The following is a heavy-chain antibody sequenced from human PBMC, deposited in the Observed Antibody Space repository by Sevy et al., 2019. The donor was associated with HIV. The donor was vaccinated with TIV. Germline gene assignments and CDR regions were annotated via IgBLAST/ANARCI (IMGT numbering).Heavy chain of an antibody. V-gene: IGHV3-23*01. D-gene: IGHD3-22*01. J-gene: IGHJ6*03. Sequence: GGSLRLSCAVSGFSFDSYGMTWVRQAPGKGLEWVSAISGSGTRTYYADSVKGRFIISRDNSKNTLDLQMNSLRAEDKGLVYRAKGGGGHYDPDEIAYYFYYYNMDVWGKGTTVTVSS. CDR3: AKGGGGHYDPDEIAYYFYYYNMDV. CDR2: ISGSGTRT. CDR1: GFSFDSYG.